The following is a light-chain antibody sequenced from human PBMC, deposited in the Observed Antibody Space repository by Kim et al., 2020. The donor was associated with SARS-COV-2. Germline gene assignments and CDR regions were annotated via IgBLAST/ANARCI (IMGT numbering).Light chain of an antibody. V-gene: IGLV2-8*01. Sequence: QSALTQPPSASGSPGQSLTISCTGTSSDVGGYKFVSWYQQHPGKAPKLMVYEVTKRPSGVPDRFSGSKSGNTASLTVSGLQAEDEADYYCISYAGSNNLLFGGGTKLTVI. CDR1: SSDVGGYKF. CDR3: ISYAGSNNLL. J-gene: IGLJ2*01. CDR2: EVT.